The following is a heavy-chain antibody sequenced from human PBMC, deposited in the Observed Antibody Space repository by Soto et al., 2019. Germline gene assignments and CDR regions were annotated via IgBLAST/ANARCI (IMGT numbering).Heavy chain of an antibody. CDR1: GYTFSNYG. Sequence: QVQLVQSGAEVKKPGASVTVSCKTSGYTFSNYGINWVRQAPGQGLEWMGWISGYNGNTNYAQTVQGRVTMTTATSTGTVYMELRSLTSDATAIYYCSRFIMVGGWFDPNYYHGMDVWGQWTTVTVSS. J-gene: IGHJ6*02. D-gene: IGHD6-19*01. CDR3: SRFIMVGGWFDPNYYHGMDV. V-gene: IGHV1-18*01. CDR2: ISGYNGNT.